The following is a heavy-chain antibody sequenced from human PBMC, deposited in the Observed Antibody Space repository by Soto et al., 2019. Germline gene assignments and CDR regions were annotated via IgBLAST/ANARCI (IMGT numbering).Heavy chain of an antibody. D-gene: IGHD2-15*01. CDR3: ARARYCSGGSCYSDY. CDR1: GASISSGGYS. V-gene: IGHV4-30-2*01. CDR2: MYQSERT. Sequence: QLQLQESGSGLVKPSQTLSLTCAVSGASISSGGYSWSWIRQPPGKGLEWIGYMYQSERTYYNSSFKSRVTISVDRSKNQFSLKLSSVTAADTAMYYCARARYCSGGSCYSDYWGQGILVTVSS. J-gene: IGHJ4*02.